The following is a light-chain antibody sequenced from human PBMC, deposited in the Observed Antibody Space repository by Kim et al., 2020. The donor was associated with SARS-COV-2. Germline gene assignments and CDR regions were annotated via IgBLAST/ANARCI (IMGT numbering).Light chain of an antibody. CDR1: QSVSSY. Sequence: SVSPGERPTLSCRASQSVSSYLAWYQQKPGQAPRLLIYDASNRATGIPARFSGSGSGTDFTLTISSLEPEDFAVFYCQQRKHWPLTFGGGTKLEI. CDR3: QQRKHWPLT. CDR2: DAS. V-gene: IGKV3-11*01. J-gene: IGKJ4*01.